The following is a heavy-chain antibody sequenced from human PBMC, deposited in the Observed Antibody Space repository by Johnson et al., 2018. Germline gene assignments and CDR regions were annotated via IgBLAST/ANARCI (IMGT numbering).Heavy chain of an antibody. Sequence: QVQLQESGPGLVKPSETLSLTCTVSGASISSTSYYWGWIRQPPGQGLAWIGSIYYSGSTYSDPSLKSRVTISVDTPKNQFSLKLSSVTAADTAVYYCARSYSSSWHAPCQHWGQGTLVTVSS. V-gene: IGHV4-39*01. D-gene: IGHD6-13*01. CDR3: ARSYSSSWHAPCQH. CDR1: GASISSTSYY. J-gene: IGHJ1*01. CDR2: IYYSGST.